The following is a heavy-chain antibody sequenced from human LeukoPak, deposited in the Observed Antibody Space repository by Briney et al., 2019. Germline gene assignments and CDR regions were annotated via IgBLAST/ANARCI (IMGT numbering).Heavy chain of an antibody. CDR2: MYDSGST. J-gene: IGHJ4*02. V-gene: IGHV4-59*01. CDR3: ARVAAAGTGPDY. CDR1: GGSISSYY. D-gene: IGHD6-13*01. Sequence: SETLSLTCTVSGGSISSYYWSWIRQPPGKGLEWIGYMYDSGSTNYNPSLKSRVTISVDTSKNQFSLKLSSVTAADTAVYYCARVAAAGTGPDYWGQGILVTVSS.